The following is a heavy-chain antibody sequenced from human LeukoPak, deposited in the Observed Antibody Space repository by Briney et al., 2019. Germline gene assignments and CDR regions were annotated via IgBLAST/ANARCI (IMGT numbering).Heavy chain of an antibody. CDR2: VSGRDDST. Sequence: GGSLRLSCAASGFTFSNYAMSWVRQAPGKGLEWVAAVSGRDDSTYYADSVKGRFTISRDNSKNTLYLQMNSLRAEDTAVYYCAKWGDYDILTGYYDSDYWGQGTLVTVSS. CDR1: GFTFSNYA. D-gene: IGHD3-9*01. CDR3: AKWGDYDILTGYYDSDY. V-gene: IGHV3-23*01. J-gene: IGHJ4*02.